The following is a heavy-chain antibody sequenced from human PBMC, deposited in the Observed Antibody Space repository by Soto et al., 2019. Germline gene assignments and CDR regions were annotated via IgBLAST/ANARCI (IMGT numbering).Heavy chain of an antibody. V-gene: IGHV3-23*01. J-gene: IGHJ4*02. CDR2: ISGSGGST. Sequence: EVQLLESGGGLVQPGGSLRLSCAASGFTFSSYAMSWVRQAPGKGLEWVSAISGSGGSTYYADSVKGRFTISRDNSKNTLYLQMNSLRAEDTAVYYCAKSGSGQLWYKNAYYSDYWGQGTLVTVSS. D-gene: IGHD5-18*01. CDR1: GFTFSSYA. CDR3: AKSGSGQLWYKNAYYSDY.